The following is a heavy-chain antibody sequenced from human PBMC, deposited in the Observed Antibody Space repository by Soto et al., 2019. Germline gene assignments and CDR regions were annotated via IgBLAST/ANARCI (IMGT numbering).Heavy chain of an antibody. CDR2: IRSKANSYAT. Sequence: GGSLRLSCAASGFTFSGSAMHWVRQASGKGLEWVGRIRSKANSYATAYAASVKGRFTISRDDSKNTAYLQMNSLKTEDTAVYYCTRHLKMITFGGVIADYYMDVWGKGTTVTVSS. V-gene: IGHV3-73*01. CDR3: TRHLKMITFGGVIADYYMDV. J-gene: IGHJ6*03. CDR1: GFTFSGSA. D-gene: IGHD3-16*01.